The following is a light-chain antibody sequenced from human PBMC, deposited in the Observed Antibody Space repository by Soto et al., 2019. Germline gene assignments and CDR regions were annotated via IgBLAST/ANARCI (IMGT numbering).Light chain of an antibody. CDR2: GAS. V-gene: IGKV1-27*01. CDR3: QTYHLALGT. CDR1: QDIINH. Sequence: DIQMTQSPSSLSASVGDTVTITCRASQDIINHLAWYQQRPGKVPNLLIYGASTLHSGVPSRFRGSGSGTHFTLTISSLQPEDVATYYCQTYHLALGTFGQGTRLEIK. J-gene: IGKJ5*01.